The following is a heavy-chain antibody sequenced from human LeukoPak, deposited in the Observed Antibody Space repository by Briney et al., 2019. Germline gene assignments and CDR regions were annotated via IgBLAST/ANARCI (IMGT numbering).Heavy chain of an antibody. CDR1: GFTFSSYA. V-gene: IGHV3-30-3*01. Sequence: GRSLRLSCAASGFTFSSYAMHWVRQAPGKGLEWVAVISYDGSNKYYADSVKGRFTISRDNSKNTLYLQMNGLRAEDTAVYYCARGAYGPFDYWGQGTLVTVSS. CDR2: ISYDGSNK. CDR3: ARGAYGPFDY. D-gene: IGHD3-10*01. J-gene: IGHJ4*02.